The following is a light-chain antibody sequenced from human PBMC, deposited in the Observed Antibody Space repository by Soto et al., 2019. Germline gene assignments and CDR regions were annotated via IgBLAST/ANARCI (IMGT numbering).Light chain of an antibody. Sequence: EIVLTQSPGTLSLSPGERATLSCRASQSVSSSYLAWYQQEPGQAPRLLIYGASSRATGIPDRFSGSGSGTNFTLTISVLEPEDFAVYYCKQYGSSPYTFGQGTKREIK. V-gene: IGKV3-20*01. CDR1: QSVSSSY. CDR2: GAS. CDR3: KQYGSSPYT. J-gene: IGKJ2*01.